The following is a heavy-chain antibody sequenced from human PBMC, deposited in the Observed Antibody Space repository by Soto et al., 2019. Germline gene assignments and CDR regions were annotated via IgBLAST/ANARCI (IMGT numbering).Heavy chain of an antibody. CDR1: GYTFTSYD. D-gene: IGHD3-3*01. J-gene: IGHJ4*02. V-gene: IGHV1-8*01. CDR2: MNPNSGNT. Sequence: ASVKVSCKASGYTFTSYDINWVRQATGQGLEWMGWMNPNSGNTGCAQKFQGRVTMTRNTSISTAYMELSSLRSEDTAVYYCATGVLRFLEWFRDYWGQGTLVTVSS. CDR3: ATGVLRFLEWFRDY.